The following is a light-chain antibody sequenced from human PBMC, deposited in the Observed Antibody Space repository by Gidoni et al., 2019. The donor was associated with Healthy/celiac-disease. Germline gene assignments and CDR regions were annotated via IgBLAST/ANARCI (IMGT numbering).Light chain of an antibody. CDR3: QQSYSTPTWT. V-gene: IGKV1-39*01. Sequence: DIQMTQSPSSLSASVGDRVTITCRASQSISSYLNWYQQKPGKAPKLLIYAAYSLQSGVPSRFSGSGSGTDFTLTISSLQPEDCATYCCQQSYSTPTWTFGQGTKVEIK. J-gene: IGKJ1*01. CDR2: AAY. CDR1: QSISSY.